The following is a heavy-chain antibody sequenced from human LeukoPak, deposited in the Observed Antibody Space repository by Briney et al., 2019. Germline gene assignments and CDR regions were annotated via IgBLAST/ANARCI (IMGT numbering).Heavy chain of an antibody. J-gene: IGHJ5*02. Sequence: GGSLRLSCAASGFTFSSYAMSWVRQAPGKGLEWVSVITSTGGGAYYADSVKGRFTISRENSKNTLYLQMNSLRAEDTAVYYCARERTTVTTGSSIDPWGQGTLVTVSS. CDR2: ITSTGGGA. CDR3: ARERTTVTTGSSIDP. V-gene: IGHV3-23*01. CDR1: GFTFSSYA. D-gene: IGHD4-17*01.